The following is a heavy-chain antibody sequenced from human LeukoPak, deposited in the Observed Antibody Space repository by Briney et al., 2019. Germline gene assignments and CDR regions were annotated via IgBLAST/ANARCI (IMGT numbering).Heavy chain of an antibody. D-gene: IGHD1-26*01. CDR2: VSNTGAT. CDR3: ARDRRGSFYTFDL. CDR1: GASINGYF. J-gene: IGHJ3*01. Sequence: KPSETLSLTCSASGASINGYFWNWVRQTPEKRLDWIGYVSNTGATTSNPTLKSRVSITIDTSKSQIYLTMTSVTAADSALYYCARDRRGSFYTFDLWGPGTIVSVS. V-gene: IGHV4-59*01.